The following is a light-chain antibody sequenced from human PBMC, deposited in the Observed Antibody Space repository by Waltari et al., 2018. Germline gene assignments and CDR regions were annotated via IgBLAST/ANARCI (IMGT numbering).Light chain of an antibody. CDR1: QTVLHSSSNKNY. J-gene: IGKJ4*01. V-gene: IGKV4-1*01. CDR2: WAS. Sequence: DIVLTQSPDSLAVSLGERATHNCKSRQTVLHSSSNKNYLAWYQQKPGQPPKLLIYWASTRESGVPDRFSGSGSGTDFTLTITSLQTEDAAVYHCQQYLSSPPTFGGGTKVEIK. CDR3: QQYLSSPPT.